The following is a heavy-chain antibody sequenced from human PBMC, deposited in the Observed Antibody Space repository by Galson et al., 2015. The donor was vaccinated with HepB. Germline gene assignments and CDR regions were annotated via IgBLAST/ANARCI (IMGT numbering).Heavy chain of an antibody. CDR3: TSPGYYDFWSGYYQATSDYGMDV. CDR2: IRSKAYGGTT. CDR1: GFTFGDYA. V-gene: IGHV3-49*03. D-gene: IGHD3-3*01. Sequence: SLRLSCAASGFTFGDYAMSWFRQAPGKGLEWVGFIRSKAYGGTTEYAASVKGRFTISRDDSKSIAYLQMNSLKTEDTAVYYCTSPGYYDFWSGYYQATSDYGMDVWGQGTTVTVSS. J-gene: IGHJ6*02.